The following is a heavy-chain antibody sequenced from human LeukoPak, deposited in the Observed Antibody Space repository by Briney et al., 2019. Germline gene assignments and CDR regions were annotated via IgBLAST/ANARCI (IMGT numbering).Heavy chain of an antibody. D-gene: IGHD2-21*02. J-gene: IGHJ4*02. CDR3: ARVAGGDWYYFDF. Sequence: ASVKVSGKASGYPFTAYYMHWVRQAPGQRGEWMGWIYLNSGGSNYAPKFQGRVTMTRDTSISAAYLELSRLGSDDTAVYYCARVAGGDWYYFDFWGQGTLVTVSS. CDR1: GYPFTAYY. CDR2: IYLNSGGS. V-gene: IGHV1-2*02.